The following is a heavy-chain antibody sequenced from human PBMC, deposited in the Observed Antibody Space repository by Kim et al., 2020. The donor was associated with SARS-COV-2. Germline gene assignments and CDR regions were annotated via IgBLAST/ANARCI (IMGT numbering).Heavy chain of an antibody. CDR3: ATSHPITMVQGAMGPSQNYYYGMDV. D-gene: IGHD3-10*01. V-gene: IGHV1-24*01. J-gene: IGHJ6*02. CDR1: GYTLTELS. Sequence: ASVKVSCKVSGYTLTELSMHWVRQAPGKGLEWMGGFDPEDGETIYAQKFQGRVTMTEDTSTDTAYMELSSLRSEDTAVYYCATSHPITMVQGAMGPSQNYYYGMDVWGQGTTVTVSS. CDR2: FDPEDGET.